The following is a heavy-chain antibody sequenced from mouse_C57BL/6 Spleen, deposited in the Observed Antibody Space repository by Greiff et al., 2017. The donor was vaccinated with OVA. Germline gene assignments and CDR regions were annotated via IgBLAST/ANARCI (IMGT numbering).Heavy chain of an antibody. CDR3: ARGYGGYYFDY. D-gene: IGHD2-2*01. Sequence: VQLQQSGAELARPGASVKLSCKASGYTFTSYGISWVKQRTGQGLEWIGEIYPRSGNTYYNEKFKGKATLTADKSSSTAYMELRSLTSEDSAVYFCARGYGGYYFDYWGQGTTLTVSS. V-gene: IGHV1-81*01. CDR1: GYTFTSYG. CDR2: IYPRSGNT. J-gene: IGHJ2*01.